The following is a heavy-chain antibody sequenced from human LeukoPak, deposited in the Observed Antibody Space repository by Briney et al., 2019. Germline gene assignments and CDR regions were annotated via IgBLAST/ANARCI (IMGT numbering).Heavy chain of an antibody. Sequence: PSETLSLTCTVSGGSISSGDYYWSWVRQPPGKGLEWIAYMYYSGSTYYNPSLKSRVTMSADTSKNQLSLKLSSVTAADTAVYYCARRYYYDSRIDPWGQGILGTVSS. V-gene: IGHV4-30-4*01. CDR2: MYYSGST. J-gene: IGHJ5*02. D-gene: IGHD3-22*01. CDR3: ARRYYYDSRIDP. CDR1: GGSISSGDYY.